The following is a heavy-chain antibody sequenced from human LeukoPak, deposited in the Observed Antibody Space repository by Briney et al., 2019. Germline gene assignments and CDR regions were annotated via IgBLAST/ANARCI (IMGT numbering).Heavy chain of an antibody. CDR2: IIWDGGNT. CDR1: GFTFNDYT. D-gene: IGHD3-16*01. J-gene: IGHJ6*02. V-gene: IGHV3-43*01. Sequence: GGSLRLSCAASGFTFNDYTMHWVRQAPGKGLEWVSLIIWDGGNTYYADSVKGRFTISRDNSKNSLYLQMNSLRTEDTALYYCAKDLFAPAPFYYYGMDVWGQGTTVTVSS. CDR3: AKDLFAPAPFYYYGMDV.